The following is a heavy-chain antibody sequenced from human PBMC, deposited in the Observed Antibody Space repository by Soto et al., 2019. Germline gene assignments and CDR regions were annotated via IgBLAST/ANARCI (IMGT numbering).Heavy chain of an antibody. CDR2: IYPGDSDT. J-gene: IGHJ5*02. CDR3: ARHISEWQQLGGRFDP. V-gene: IGHV5-51*01. Sequence: GESLKISCKGSGYSFTSYWIGWVRQMPGKGLEWMGIIYPGDSDTRYSPSFQGHVTISADKSISTAYLQWSSLKASDTSMYYCARHISEWQQLGGRFDPWGQGTLVTVSS. CDR1: GYSFTSYW. D-gene: IGHD6-13*01.